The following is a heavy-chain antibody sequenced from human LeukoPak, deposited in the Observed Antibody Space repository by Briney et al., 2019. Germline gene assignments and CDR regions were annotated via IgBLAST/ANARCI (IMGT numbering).Heavy chain of an antibody. V-gene: IGHV7-4-1*02. D-gene: IGHD4-23*01. CDR2: VNTTTGNP. CDR1: GYSFTSQA. J-gene: IGHJ4*02. CDR3: VGAETSVGYFDY. Sequence: ASVKVSCTASGYSFTSQAINWVRQAPGQGLQWMGWVNTTTGNPTYAQGFTGQFVFSFDTSVSTAYLQISSLKAEDTAVYYCVGAETSVGYFDYWGQGTLVTVSS.